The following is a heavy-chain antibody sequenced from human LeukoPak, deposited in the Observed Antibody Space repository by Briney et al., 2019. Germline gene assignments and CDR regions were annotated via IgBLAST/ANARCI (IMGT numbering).Heavy chain of an antibody. D-gene: IGHD6-13*01. CDR1: GYTFTSYW. CDR2: INPDGGST. Sequence: ASVKVSCKASGYTFTSYWIQWVRQAPGQGLEWMGLINPDGGSTAYAHRFQGRVIMTRDTSTSTAYMDLSSLRSEDTAVYHCARAPRNSSTMLDFWGQGTLVTISS. J-gene: IGHJ4*02. CDR3: ARAPRNSSTMLDF. V-gene: IGHV1-46*01.